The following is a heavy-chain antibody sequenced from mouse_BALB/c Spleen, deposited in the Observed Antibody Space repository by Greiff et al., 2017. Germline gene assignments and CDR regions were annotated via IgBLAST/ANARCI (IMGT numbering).Heavy chain of an antibody. CDR2: ISYDGSN. V-gene: IGHV3-6*02. CDR3: ARGDPSYYAMDY. CDR1: GYSITSGYY. J-gene: IGHJ4*01. Sequence: ESGPGLVKPSQSLSLTCSVTGYSITSGYYWNWIRQFPGNKLEWMGYISYDGSNNYNPSLKNRISITRDTSKNQFFLKLNSVTTEDTATYYCARGDPSYYAMDYWGQGTSVTVSS. D-gene: IGHD3-3*01.